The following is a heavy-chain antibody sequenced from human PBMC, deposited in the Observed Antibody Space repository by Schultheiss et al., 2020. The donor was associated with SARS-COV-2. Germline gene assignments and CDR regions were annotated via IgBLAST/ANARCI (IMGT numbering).Heavy chain of an antibody. V-gene: IGHV3-15*01. CDR1: GFSVSDAW. D-gene: IGHD4-17*01. Sequence: GGSLRLSCVASGFSVSDAWMSWVRQAPGKGLEWIGRMKSKTDGGTTEYAAPVKGRFTISRDDSKNTLYLQMNSLKTEDTAVYYCTSLGYGDYYYYYGMDVWGQGTTVTVSS. CDR3: TSLGYGDYYYYYGMDV. CDR2: MKSKTDGGTT. J-gene: IGHJ6*02.